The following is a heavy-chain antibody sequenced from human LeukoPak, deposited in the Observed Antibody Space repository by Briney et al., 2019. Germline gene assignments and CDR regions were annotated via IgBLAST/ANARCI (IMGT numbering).Heavy chain of an antibody. D-gene: IGHD2-15*01. V-gene: IGHV1-69*05. Sequence: SVKVSCKASGGTFSSYAISWVRQAPGQGLEWMGGIIPIFGTANYAQKFQGRVTITTDESTSTAYMELSSLRSEDTAVYYCARALCSGGSCYSDDAAFDIWGQGTMVTVSS. J-gene: IGHJ3*02. CDR3: ARALCSGGSCYSDDAAFDI. CDR2: IIPIFGTA. CDR1: GGTFSSYA.